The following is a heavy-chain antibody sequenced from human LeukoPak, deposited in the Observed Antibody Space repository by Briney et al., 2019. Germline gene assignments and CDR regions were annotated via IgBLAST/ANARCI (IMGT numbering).Heavy chain of an antibody. V-gene: IGHV4-59*01. CDR3: ARGQLRFYY. D-gene: IGHD3-3*01. CDR2: IYYSGST. Sequence: PSETLSLTCTVSGGSISSYYWSWIRHPPGKALELIGYIYYSGSTNYNPSPKSRVTISVDTSKNQFSLKLSSVTAADTAVYYCARGQLRFYYWGQGTLVTVSS. J-gene: IGHJ4*02. CDR1: GGSISSYY.